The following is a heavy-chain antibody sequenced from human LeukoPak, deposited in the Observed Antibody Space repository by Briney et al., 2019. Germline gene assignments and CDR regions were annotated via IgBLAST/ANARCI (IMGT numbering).Heavy chain of an antibody. V-gene: IGHV3-23*01. D-gene: IGHD2-2*01. CDR2: ITGSGGTT. CDR1: GFTFSNYV. Sequence: GGSLGLSCAASGFTFSNYVLIWVRLAPGRGLEWVSAITGSGGTTSYADSVKGRFTISRDNSRNTLYLQMSSLRAEDAAVYYCAKDREVSAARVYDYWGQGTLVTVSS. J-gene: IGHJ4*02. CDR3: AKDREVSAARVYDY.